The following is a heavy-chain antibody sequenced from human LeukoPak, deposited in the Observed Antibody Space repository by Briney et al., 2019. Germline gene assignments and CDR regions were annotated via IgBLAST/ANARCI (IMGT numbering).Heavy chain of an antibody. D-gene: IGHD3-16*01. V-gene: IGHV3-49*04. J-gene: IGHJ4*02. Sequence: GGSLRLSCAASGFTFSSYAMSWVRQAPGKGLEWVGFIRSNFYGGTTDYAASVKGRFTISRDGSKSIAYLQMNSLKTEDTAVYYCTRGGGGDPVDYWGQGALVTVSS. CDR3: TRGGGGDPVDY. CDR2: IRSNFYGGTT. CDR1: GFTFSSYA.